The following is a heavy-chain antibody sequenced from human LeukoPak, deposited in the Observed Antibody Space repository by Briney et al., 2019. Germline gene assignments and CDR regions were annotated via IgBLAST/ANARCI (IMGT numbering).Heavy chain of an antibody. D-gene: IGHD6-13*01. Sequence: GGSLRLSCAASGFTVSSNYMSWVRQAPGKGLEWVSVIYSGGSTYYADSVKGRFTISRDNSKNTLYLQMNSLRAEDTAVYYCARGIRVDPTAYYFDYWGQGTLVTVSS. CDR3: ARGIRVDPTAYYFDY. J-gene: IGHJ4*02. CDR2: IYSGGST. CDR1: GFTVSSNY. V-gene: IGHV3-66*01.